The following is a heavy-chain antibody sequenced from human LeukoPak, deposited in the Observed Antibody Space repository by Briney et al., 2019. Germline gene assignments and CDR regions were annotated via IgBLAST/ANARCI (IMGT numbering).Heavy chain of an antibody. CDR3: ASFPLQGTSSWFDP. V-gene: IGHV4-34*01. J-gene: IGHJ5*02. Sequence: SETLSLTCAVYGGSFSGYYWSRIRQPPGKGLEWIGEINHSGSTNYNPSLKSRVTISVDTSKNQFSLKLSSVTAADTAVYYCASFPLQGTSSWFDPWGQGTLVTVSS. CDR2: INHSGST. CDR1: GGSFSGYY. D-gene: IGHD3-10*01.